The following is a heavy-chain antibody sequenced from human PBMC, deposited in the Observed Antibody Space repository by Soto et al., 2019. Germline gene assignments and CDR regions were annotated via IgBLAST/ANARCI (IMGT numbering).Heavy chain of an antibody. CDR1: GGSVSSGGYY. CDR2: IYYSGST. D-gene: IGHD4-17*01. Sequence: QVQLQESGPGLVKPSQTLSLTCTVSGGSVSSGGYYWSWIRQLPGKGLEWIGYIYYSGSTYYNPSLMSRVTISADTSKNQFSLKLSSVTAADTAVYYCARLSLGYSDFLLDYWGQGTLVTVSS. CDR3: ARLSLGYSDFLLDY. V-gene: IGHV4-31*03. J-gene: IGHJ4*02.